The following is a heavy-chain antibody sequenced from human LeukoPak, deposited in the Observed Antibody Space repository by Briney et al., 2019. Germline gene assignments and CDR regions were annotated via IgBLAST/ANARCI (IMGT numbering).Heavy chain of an antibody. CDR1: GGSISSGSYY. Sequence: SETLSLTCTVSGGSISSGSYYWSWVRQPAGTGLEWLGRIYTSGSTNYNPSLKSRVTISVNTSKNQFSLKLSSVTAADTAVYYCAREGKGYYGSGSYLSWGQGTLVTVSS. CDR2: IYTSGST. D-gene: IGHD3-10*01. J-gene: IGHJ5*02. CDR3: AREGKGYYGSGSYLS. V-gene: IGHV4-61*02.